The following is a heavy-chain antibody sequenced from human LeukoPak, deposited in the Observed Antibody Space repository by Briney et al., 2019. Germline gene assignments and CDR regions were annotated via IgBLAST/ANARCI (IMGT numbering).Heavy chain of an antibody. CDR1: GFTVSSNY. D-gene: IGHD2-15*01. V-gene: IGHV3-15*01. CDR3: TTVGGPGPFAYYYYYYMDV. CDR2: IKSKTDGGTT. J-gene: IGHJ6*03. Sequence: PGGSLRLSCAASGFTVSSNYMSWVRQAPGKGLEWVGRIKSKTDGGTTDYAAPVKGRFTISRDDSKNTLYLQMNSLKTEDTAVYYCTTVGGPGPFAYYYYYYMDVWGKGTTVTVSS.